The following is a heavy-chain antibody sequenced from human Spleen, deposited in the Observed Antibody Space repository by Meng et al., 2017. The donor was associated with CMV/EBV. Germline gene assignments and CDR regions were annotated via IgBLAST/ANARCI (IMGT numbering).Heavy chain of an antibody. Sequence: SETLSLTCTVSGGSISSYYWSWIRQPPGKGLEWIGYIYYSGSTNYNPSLKSRVTISVDTSKNHFSLKLSSVTAADTAVYYCARGPRGYSYEKDWFDPWGQGTLVTVSS. CDR1: GGSISSYY. V-gene: IGHV4-59*01. D-gene: IGHD5-18*01. CDR2: IYYSGST. J-gene: IGHJ5*02. CDR3: ARGPRGYSYEKDWFDP.